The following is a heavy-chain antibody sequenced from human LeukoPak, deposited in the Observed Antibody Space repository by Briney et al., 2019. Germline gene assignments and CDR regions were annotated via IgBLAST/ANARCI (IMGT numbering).Heavy chain of an antibody. V-gene: IGHV3-23*05. CDR3: AKGSIYGDYGDFDH. CDR1: GFSFDFSGSA. J-gene: IGHJ4*02. Sequence: GGSLRLSCAASGFSFDFSGSAMSWVRQAPGRGLEWVSGINGIGTSLYYADSVKGRFTISRDNSDNTLYLQMNSLRADDTAVYYCAKGSIYGDYGDFDHWGQGTLVTVSS. CDR2: INGIGTSL. D-gene: IGHD4-17*01.